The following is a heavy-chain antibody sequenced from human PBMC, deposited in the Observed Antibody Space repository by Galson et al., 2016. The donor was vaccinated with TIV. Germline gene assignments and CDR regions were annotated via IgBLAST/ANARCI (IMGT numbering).Heavy chain of an antibody. J-gene: IGHJ4*02. V-gene: IGHV1-2*02. Sequence: SVKVSCKAAGYTFSDSYIQWVRQAPGQGLEWMGWINPNIGSTKYSQKFQGRVTMTRDVSISTSYMELSRVIPDDTAVYYCAREYGANTGFDYWGQGTLVTVSS. CDR2: INPNIGST. CDR3: AREYGANTGFDY. CDR1: GYTFSDSY. D-gene: IGHD4-23*01.